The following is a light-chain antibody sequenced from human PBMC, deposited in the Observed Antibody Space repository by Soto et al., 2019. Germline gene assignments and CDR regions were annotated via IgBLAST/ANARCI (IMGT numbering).Light chain of an antibody. CDR3: QQYYTSSPWP. Sequence: DIQMTQSPSTLSAFVGDRVTITCRASQSVSWWLAWYQQKPGKAPKLLIYKASTLESGVPSRFSGSGSGTEFTLTISSLQPDDFATYFCQQYYTSSPWPFGQGTKVEIK. V-gene: IGKV1-5*03. J-gene: IGKJ1*01. CDR1: QSVSWW. CDR2: KAS.